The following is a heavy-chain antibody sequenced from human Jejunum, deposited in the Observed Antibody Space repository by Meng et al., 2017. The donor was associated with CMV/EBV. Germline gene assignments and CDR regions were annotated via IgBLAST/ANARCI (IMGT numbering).Heavy chain of an antibody. V-gene: IGHV3-11*04. CDR1: GFTISDYY. J-gene: IGHJ4*02. Sequence: AASGFTISDYYMSWIRQAPGKGLEWVSYISSSGSTIYYADSVQGRFTISRDNAKNSLYLQMNSLRAEDTAVYYCARYLVDTAMVDYWGQGTLVTVSS. CDR2: ISSSGSTI. D-gene: IGHD5-18*01. CDR3: ARYLVDTAMVDY.